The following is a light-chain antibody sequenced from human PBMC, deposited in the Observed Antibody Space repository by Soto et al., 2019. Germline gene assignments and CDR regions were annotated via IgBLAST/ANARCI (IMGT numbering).Light chain of an antibody. J-gene: IGLJ1*01. V-gene: IGLV2-18*01. Sequence: QSVVTHPPSVSWSPGQSVTISCTGTSTDFVSYNRVSWYQQPPGTAPKLMIYEVSKRPSGVPDRFSGSKSGNTASLTISGLQAADEADYYCSLYTSENAYVFGTGTKVTVL. CDR3: SLYTSENAYV. CDR2: EVS. CDR1: STDFVSYNR.